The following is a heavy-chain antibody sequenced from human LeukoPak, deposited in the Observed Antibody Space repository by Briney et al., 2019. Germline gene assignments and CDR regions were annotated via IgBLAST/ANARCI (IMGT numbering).Heavy chain of an antibody. Sequence: GGSLRLSCAASGFTFNDYAMIWVRQAPGKGLEWVSTVSGSVGNTYYADSVKGRFTISRDNFKNSLYLQMNSLRAEDTAVYYCATSPQYYYDSSGYSAIDYWGQGTLVTVSS. CDR1: GFTFNDYA. V-gene: IGHV3-23*01. CDR3: ATSPQYYYDSSGYSAIDY. CDR2: VSGSVGNT. J-gene: IGHJ4*02. D-gene: IGHD3-22*01.